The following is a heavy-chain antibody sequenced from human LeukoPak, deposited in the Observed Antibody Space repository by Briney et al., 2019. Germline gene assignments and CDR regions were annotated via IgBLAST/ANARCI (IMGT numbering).Heavy chain of an antibody. Sequence: GGSLRLSCAASGFTFSSYAMHWVRQAPGKGLEWVAVISYDGSNKYYADSVKGRFTISRDNSKNTLYLQMNSLRAEDTAVYYCARFSESGYCSSTSCYGYYGMDVWGQGTTVTVSS. CDR2: ISYDGSNK. CDR3: ARFSESGYCSSTSCYGYYGMDV. CDR1: GFTFSSYA. J-gene: IGHJ6*02. D-gene: IGHD2-2*01. V-gene: IGHV3-30-3*01.